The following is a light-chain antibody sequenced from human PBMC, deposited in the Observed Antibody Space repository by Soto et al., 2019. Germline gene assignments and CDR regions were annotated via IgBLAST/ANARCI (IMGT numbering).Light chain of an antibody. J-gene: IGKJ1*01. V-gene: IGKV1-39*01. CDR1: QSISSY. CDR3: QQSYSTWVT. CDR2: AAS. Sequence: DLQMTQSPSSLSASVGDRVTITCRASQSISSYLNWYQQKPGKAPKLLIYAASSLQSGVPSRFSGSGSGTDFTLTISSLQPEDFATYYCQQSYSTWVTFGQGTKVEIK.